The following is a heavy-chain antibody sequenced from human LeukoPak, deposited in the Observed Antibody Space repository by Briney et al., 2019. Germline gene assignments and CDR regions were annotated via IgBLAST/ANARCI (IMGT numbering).Heavy chain of an antibody. CDR1: GFTFSSYA. J-gene: IGHJ5*02. D-gene: IGHD6-13*01. Sequence: GGSLRLSCAASGFTFSSYAMSWVRQAPGNGLEWVSAISGSGGSTDYAESVKCRFTISRDNSKNTLYLQMNSLRAEDTAVYYCAKDRYSSSWYENWFDTWGQGTLVTVSS. CDR2: ISGSGGST. CDR3: AKDRYSSSWYENWFDT. V-gene: IGHV3-23*01.